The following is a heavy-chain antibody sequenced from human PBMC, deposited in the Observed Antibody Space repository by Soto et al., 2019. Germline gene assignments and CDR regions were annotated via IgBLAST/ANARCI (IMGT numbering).Heavy chain of an antibody. Sequence: QVHLQQWGAGLLKPSQTLSLTCAVYGGSFSGYYWSWIRQPPGKGLEWIGEINHRESTNYNPSLKSRVTISVDTSKNQFSLKLSSVTAADTAVYYCARGGYYDILTGYHDFFDFWGQGTLVTVSS. D-gene: IGHD3-9*01. CDR2: INHREST. CDR1: GGSFSGYY. V-gene: IGHV4-34*01. J-gene: IGHJ4*02. CDR3: ARGGYYDILTGYHDFFDF.